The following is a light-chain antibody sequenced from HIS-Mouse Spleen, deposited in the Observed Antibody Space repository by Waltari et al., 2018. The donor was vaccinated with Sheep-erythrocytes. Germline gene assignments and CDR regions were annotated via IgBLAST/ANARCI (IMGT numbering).Light chain of an antibody. CDR2: DVS. CDR3: CSYAGSYNHV. CDR1: SSDVGGYNY. Sequence: QSALTQPRSVSGSPGQSVTISCTGTSSDVGGYNYVSWYQQHPSKAPKLMIYDVSKRPSGVPDRFSGSKSGNTACLTISGLQAEDEADYYCCSYAGSYNHVFATGTKVTVL. J-gene: IGLJ1*01. V-gene: IGLV2-11*01.